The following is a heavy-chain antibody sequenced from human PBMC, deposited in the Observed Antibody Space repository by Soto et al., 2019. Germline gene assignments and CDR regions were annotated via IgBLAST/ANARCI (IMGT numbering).Heavy chain of an antibody. D-gene: IGHD3-3*01. CDR1: GYSFTSYW. Sequence: PGESLKISCKGSGYSFTSYWIGWVRQMPGKGLEWMGIIYPGDSDTRYSPSFQGQVTISADKSISTAYLQWSSLKASDTAMYYCASTIFGVANYYYYGMDVCGQRTTVTVSS. CDR3: ASTIFGVANYYYYGMDV. J-gene: IGHJ6*02. CDR2: IYPGDSDT. V-gene: IGHV5-51*01.